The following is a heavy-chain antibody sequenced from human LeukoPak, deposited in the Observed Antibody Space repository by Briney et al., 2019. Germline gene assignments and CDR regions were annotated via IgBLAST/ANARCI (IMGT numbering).Heavy chain of an antibody. CDR3: ASSDFWSGLSPHDY. J-gene: IGHJ4*02. CDR2: ISSSSSYI. Sequence: GGSLRLSCAASGFTFSSYSMNWVRQAPGKGLEWVSSISSSSSYIYYADSVKGRFTISRDNAKNSLYLQMNSLRAEDTAVYYCASSDFWSGLSPHDYWGQGTLVTVSS. D-gene: IGHD3-3*01. CDR1: GFTFSSYS. V-gene: IGHV3-21*01.